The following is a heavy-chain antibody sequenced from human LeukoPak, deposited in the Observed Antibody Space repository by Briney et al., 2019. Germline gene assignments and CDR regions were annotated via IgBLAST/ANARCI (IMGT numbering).Heavy chain of an antibody. V-gene: IGHV4-34*01. D-gene: IGHD1-26*01. CDR2: INHSGST. CDR3: AREWVGGYYYYYYMDV. CDR1: GGSFSGYY. Sequence: SSETLSLTCAVYGGSFSGYYWSWIRQPPGKGLEWIGEINHSGSTNYNPSLKSRVTISVDTSKNQFSLKLSSVTAADTAVYYCAREWVGGYYYYYYMDVWGKGTTVTVSS. J-gene: IGHJ6*03.